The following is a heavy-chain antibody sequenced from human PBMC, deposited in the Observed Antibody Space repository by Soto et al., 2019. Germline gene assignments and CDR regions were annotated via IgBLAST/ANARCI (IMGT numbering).Heavy chain of an antibody. J-gene: IGHJ4*02. CDR3: AREGYSGYDSPGYFDY. CDR1: GGSISNYY. Sequence: PSETLSLTCTVSGGSISNYYWSWIRQPPGKGLEWIGYIYHSGSTYYNPSLKSRVTISVDRSKNQFSLKLSSVTAADTAVYYCAREGYSGYDSPGYFDYWGQGTLVTVSS. V-gene: IGHV4-59*12. D-gene: IGHD5-12*01. CDR2: IYHSGST.